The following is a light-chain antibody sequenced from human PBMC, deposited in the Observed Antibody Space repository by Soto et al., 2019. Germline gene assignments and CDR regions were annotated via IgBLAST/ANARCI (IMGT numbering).Light chain of an antibody. V-gene: IGLV2-11*01. J-gene: IGLJ2*01. CDR2: DVS. CDR1: SSDVGGYNY. Sequence: QSALTQPRSVSGSPGQSVTISCTGTSSDVGGYNYVSWYQQHPGKAPKLMIYDVSKRPSGVPDRFSGSKSGNTASLTISGPQAEDEADYYCCSYAGSYTLVFGGGTKLTVL. CDR3: CSYAGSYTLV.